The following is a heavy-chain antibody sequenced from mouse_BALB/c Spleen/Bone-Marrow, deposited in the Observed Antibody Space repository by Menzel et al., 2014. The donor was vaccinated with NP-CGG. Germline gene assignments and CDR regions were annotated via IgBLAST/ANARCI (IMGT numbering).Heavy chain of an antibody. J-gene: IGHJ3*01. CDR2: INPGSGGI. D-gene: IGHD4-1*01. CDR3: ARELGRGFAY. Sequence: QVQLQQPGVELVRPGTSVKVSCKASGYAFTNYWIEWVKQRPGQGLEWIGVINPGSGGINYNEKFKGKATLTADKSSNTAYMQLSSLTSGDSAVYFCARELGRGFAYWGQGTLVTVSA. V-gene: IGHV1-54*01. CDR1: GYAFTNYW.